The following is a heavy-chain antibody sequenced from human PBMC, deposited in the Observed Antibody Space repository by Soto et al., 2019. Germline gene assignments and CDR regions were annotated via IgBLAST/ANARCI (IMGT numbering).Heavy chain of an antibody. V-gene: IGHV3-23*01. J-gene: IGHJ4*02. Sequence: EVRVLESGGDLVQPGGSLRLSYAASGFTFSNYAMTWVRQAPGKGLEWVSAITGGGGSTWSADSVKGRFTISRDNSKYTLSLQMNSLRAEDTAVYYCAKGSASGSPYYFDYWGQGTLVTVSS. CDR3: AKGSASGSPYYFDY. CDR2: ITGGGGST. CDR1: GFTFSNYA. D-gene: IGHD6-25*01.